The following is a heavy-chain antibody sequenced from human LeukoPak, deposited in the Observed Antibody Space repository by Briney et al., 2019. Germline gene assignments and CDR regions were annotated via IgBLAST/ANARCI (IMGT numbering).Heavy chain of an antibody. Sequence: SETLSLTCAVYGGSFSGYYWSWIRQPPGKGLEWIGEINHSGSTNYNPSLKSRVTISVDKSKNQFSLKLSSVTAADTAVYYCARDLVAAAGTAWFDPWGQGTLVTVSS. CDR1: GGSFSGYY. CDR2: INHSGST. V-gene: IGHV4-34*01. D-gene: IGHD6-13*01. CDR3: ARDLVAAAGTAWFDP. J-gene: IGHJ5*02.